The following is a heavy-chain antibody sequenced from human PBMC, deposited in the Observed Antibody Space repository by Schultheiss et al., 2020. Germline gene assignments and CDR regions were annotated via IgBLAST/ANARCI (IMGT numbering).Heavy chain of an antibody. J-gene: IGHJ6*04. V-gene: IGHV3-49*03. D-gene: IGHD1-1*01. Sequence: GGSLRLSCTASGFTFGDYAMSWFRQAPGKGLEWVGFIRSKAYGGTTEYAASVKGRFTISRDDSKSIAYLQMNSLKTEDTAVYYCTRAHLTLPTQRAYGMDVWGEGTTVTVSS. CDR3: TRAHLTLPTQRAYGMDV. CDR2: IRSKAYGGTT. CDR1: GFTFGDYA.